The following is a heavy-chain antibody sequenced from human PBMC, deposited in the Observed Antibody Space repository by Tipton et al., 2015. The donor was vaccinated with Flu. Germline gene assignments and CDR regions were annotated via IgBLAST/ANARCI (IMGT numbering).Heavy chain of an antibody. CDR2: IYYSGGT. CDR1: GGSISSSPYY. CDR3: ARRPRAAAARSYYFGVDV. Sequence: LRLSCTVSGGSISSSPYYWGWIRQPPGKGLEWIGSIYYSGGTQYNPSLETRVTISVDTSNNQFSLKLTSVTAADTAVYYCARRPRAAAARSYYFGVDVWGHGATVTVSS. D-gene: IGHD6-13*01. J-gene: IGHJ6*02. V-gene: IGHV4-39*01.